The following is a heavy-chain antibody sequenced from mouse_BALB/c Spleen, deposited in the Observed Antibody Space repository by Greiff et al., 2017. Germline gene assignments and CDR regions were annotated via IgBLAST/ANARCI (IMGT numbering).Heavy chain of an antibody. CDR1: GFTFSSYA. D-gene: IGHD2-1*01. CDR3: ARHRHQNGNPGGLDY. Sequence: EVKVVESGGGLVKPGGSLKLSCAASGFTFSSYAMSWVRQTPEKRLEWVATISSGGSYTYYPDSVKGRFTISRDNAKNTLYLQMSSLRSEDTAMYYCARHRHQNGNPGGLDYWGQGTSVTVSS. V-gene: IGHV5-9-3*01. CDR2: ISSGGSYT. J-gene: IGHJ4*01.